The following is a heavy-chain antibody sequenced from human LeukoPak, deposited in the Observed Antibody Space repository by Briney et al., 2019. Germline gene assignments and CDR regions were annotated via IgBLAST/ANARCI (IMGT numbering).Heavy chain of an antibody. CDR2: INPSGGST. D-gene: IGHD6-19*01. CDR3: ARGHSSGWYEDAFDI. CDR1: GYTFTSYY. Sequence: ASVKVSCKASGYTFTSYYMHWVRQAPGQGLEWMGIINPSGGSTSYAQKFQGRVTTTRDMSTSTVYMELSSLRSEDTAVYYCARGHSSGWYEDAFDIWGQGTMVTVSS. V-gene: IGHV1-46*01. J-gene: IGHJ3*02.